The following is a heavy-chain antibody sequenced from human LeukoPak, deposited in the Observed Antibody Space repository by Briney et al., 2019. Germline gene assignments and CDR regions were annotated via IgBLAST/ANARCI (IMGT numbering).Heavy chain of an antibody. Sequence: GGSLRLSCAVSGITLSNYGMSWVRQVPGKGLEWVAGISDSGGRTNYADSVKGRSTISRDNPKNTLYLQMNSLRAEDTAVYFCAKRGVVIRAILVGFHKEAYYFDSWGQGALVTVSS. CDR2: ISDSGGRT. CDR1: GITLSNYG. V-gene: IGHV3-23*01. D-gene: IGHD2-21*01. CDR3: AKRGVVIRAILVGFHKEAYYFDS. J-gene: IGHJ4*02.